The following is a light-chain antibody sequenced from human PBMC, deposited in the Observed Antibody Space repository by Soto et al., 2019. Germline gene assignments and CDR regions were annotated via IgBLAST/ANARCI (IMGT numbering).Light chain of an antibody. CDR1: QNVNSD. CDR2: GAS. J-gene: IGKJ4*01. Sequence: EIVMTQSPATLSVSPGDRATLSCRASQNVNSDLAWYQQKPGQAPRLLVYGASTRATGISARFSGSGSGTEFTLTISSLQSEDFAVYYCQQYNNWPITFGGGTKVEI. V-gene: IGKV3-15*01. CDR3: QQYNNWPIT.